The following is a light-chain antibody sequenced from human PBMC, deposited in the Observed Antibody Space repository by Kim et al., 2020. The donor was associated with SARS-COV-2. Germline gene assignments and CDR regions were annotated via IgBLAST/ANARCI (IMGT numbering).Light chain of an antibody. CDR2: EDT. CDR1: KLGDKY. Sequence: SYELTQPPSVSVSPGQTASITCSGDKLGDKYACWYQQKPGQSPVLVIYEDTERPSGIPERFSGSKSGNTATLTISGTQAMDEADYYCQAWDSRTVIFGGGTQLTVL. CDR3: QAWDSRTVI. J-gene: IGLJ2*01. V-gene: IGLV3-1*01.